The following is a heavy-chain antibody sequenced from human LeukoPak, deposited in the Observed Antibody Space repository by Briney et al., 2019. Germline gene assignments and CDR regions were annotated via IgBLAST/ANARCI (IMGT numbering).Heavy chain of an antibody. V-gene: IGHV3-30-3*01. CDR2: ISYDGSNK. J-gene: IGHJ4*02. CDR3: ARIYSYGYRFDY. Sequence: PGRSLRLSCAASGFTFSSYAMHWVRQAPGKGLEWVAVISYDGSNKYYADSVKGRFTISRDNSKNTLYLQMNSLRAEDTAVYYCARIYSYGYRFDYWGQGTLVTVYS. D-gene: IGHD5-18*01. CDR1: GFTFSSYA.